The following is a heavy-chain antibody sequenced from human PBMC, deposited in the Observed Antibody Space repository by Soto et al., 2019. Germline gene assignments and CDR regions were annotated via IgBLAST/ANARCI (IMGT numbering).Heavy chain of an antibody. D-gene: IGHD3-22*01. J-gene: IGHJ4*02. Sequence: QVQLVQSGAEVKKPGSSVKVSCKASGGTFSSYAISWVRQAPGQGLEWMGGIIPIFGTANYAQKFQGRVTITADESTSTAYMELSSLRSEDTAVYYCARGTQNSSGYYDKYYFDYWGQGTLVTVSS. CDR1: GGTFSSYA. CDR3: ARGTQNSSGYYDKYYFDY. CDR2: IIPIFGTA. V-gene: IGHV1-69*01.